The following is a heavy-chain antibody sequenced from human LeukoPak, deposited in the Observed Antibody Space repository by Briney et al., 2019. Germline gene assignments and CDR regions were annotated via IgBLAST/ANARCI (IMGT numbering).Heavy chain of an antibody. CDR3: VRASCSSTSCPDDF. Sequence: GRSLRLSCAASGFTFDDYAMHWVRQAPGKGLEWVSGISWNSGSIGYADSVKGRFTISRDNAKNSLYLQMNSLRAEDTAVYYCVRASCSSTSCPDDFWGQGTLVTVSS. CDR2: ISWNSGSI. V-gene: IGHV3-9*01. J-gene: IGHJ4*02. CDR1: GFTFDDYA. D-gene: IGHD2-2*01.